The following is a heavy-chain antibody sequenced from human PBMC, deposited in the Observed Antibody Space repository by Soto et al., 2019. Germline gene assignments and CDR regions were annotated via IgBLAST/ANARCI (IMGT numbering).Heavy chain of an antibody. CDR2: ISGSGGST. Sequence: GGSLRLSCAASGFTFSSYAMSWVRQAPGKGLEWVSAISGSGGSTYYADSVKGRFTISRDNSKNTLYLQMNSLRAEDTAVYYCAKDLRSPGYHSSSWPRPFDYWGQGTLVTVSS. V-gene: IGHV3-23*01. CDR3: AKDLRSPGYHSSSWPRPFDY. J-gene: IGHJ4*02. CDR1: GFTFSSYA. D-gene: IGHD6-13*01.